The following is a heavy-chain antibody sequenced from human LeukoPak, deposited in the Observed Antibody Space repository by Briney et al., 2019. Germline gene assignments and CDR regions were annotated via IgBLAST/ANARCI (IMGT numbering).Heavy chain of an antibody. CDR2: IIPIFGTA. D-gene: IGHD2-2*01. CDR3: ARGTSSTSERGNWFDP. V-gene: IGHV1-69*05. CDR1: GGTFSSYA. J-gene: IGHJ5*02. Sequence: SVKVSCKASGGTFSSYAISWVRQAPGQGLEWMGGIIPIFGTANYARKFQGRVTITTDESTSTAYMELSSLRSEDTAVYYCARGTSSTSERGNWFDPWGQGTLVTVSS.